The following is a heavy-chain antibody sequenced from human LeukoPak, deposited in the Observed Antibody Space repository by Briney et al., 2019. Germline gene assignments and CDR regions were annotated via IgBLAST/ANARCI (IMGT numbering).Heavy chain of an antibody. Sequence: ASVKVSCKASGYTFTSYDINWVRQATGQGLEWMGWMNPNSGNTGYAQKFQGRVTMTRNTSISTAYMELSSLRSDDTAVYYCARGERYSSHLQHWGQGTLVTVSS. CDR3: ARGERYSSHLQH. V-gene: IGHV1-8*01. D-gene: IGHD6-19*01. CDR1: GYTFTSYD. CDR2: MNPNSGNT. J-gene: IGHJ1*01.